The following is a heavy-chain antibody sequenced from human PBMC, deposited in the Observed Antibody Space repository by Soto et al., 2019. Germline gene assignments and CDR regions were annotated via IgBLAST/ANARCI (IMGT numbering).Heavy chain of an antibody. CDR2: IYHSGST. D-gene: IGHD2-15*01. Sequence: SETLSLTCAVSGYSSSSGYYWGWIRQPPGKGLEWIGSIYHSGSTYYNPSLKSRVTISVDTSKNQFSLKLSSVTAADTAVYYCARDRRHCSGGSCEVDAFDIWGQGTMVTVSS. CDR3: ARDRRHCSGGSCEVDAFDI. CDR1: GYSSSSGYY. V-gene: IGHV4-38-2*02. J-gene: IGHJ3*02.